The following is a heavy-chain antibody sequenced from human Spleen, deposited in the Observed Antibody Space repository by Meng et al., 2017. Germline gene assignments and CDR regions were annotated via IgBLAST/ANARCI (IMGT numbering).Heavy chain of an antibody. Sequence: ESLKISCAASGFTFSNAWMSWVRQAPGKGLEWVGRIKSKTDGETTDYGAPVKGRFIISRDDSKNTLSLQMNSLKTEDTAVYYCSTVEAATGRYYFDYWGQGTLVTVSS. V-gene: IGHV3-15*01. CDR2: IKSKTDGETT. D-gene: IGHD6-13*01. CDR1: GFTFSNAW. CDR3: STVEAATGRYYFDY. J-gene: IGHJ4*02.